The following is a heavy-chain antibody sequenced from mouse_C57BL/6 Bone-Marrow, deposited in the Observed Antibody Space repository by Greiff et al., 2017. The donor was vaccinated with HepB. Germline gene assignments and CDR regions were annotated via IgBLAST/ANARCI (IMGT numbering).Heavy chain of an antibody. Sequence: VKLMESGPGLVQPSQSLSITCTVSGFSLTSYGVHWVRQSPGKGLEWLGVIWSGGSTDYNAAFISRLSISKDNSKSQVFFKMNSLQADDTAIYYCARNSDYSVYYAMDYWGQGTSVTVSS. J-gene: IGHJ4*01. D-gene: IGHD2-12*01. CDR2: IWSGGST. V-gene: IGHV2-2*01. CDR1: GFSLTSYG. CDR3: ARNSDYSVYYAMDY.